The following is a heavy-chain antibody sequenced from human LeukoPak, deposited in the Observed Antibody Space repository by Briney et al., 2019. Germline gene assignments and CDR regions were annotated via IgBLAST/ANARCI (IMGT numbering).Heavy chain of an antibody. Sequence: PGGSLRLSCAASGFTFSSYSMNWVRQAPGKGLEWVSYISSSSSTIYYADSVKGRFTISRDNAKNSLYLQMNSLRDEDTAVYYCARDKGYSGYDFGENWFDPWGQGTLVTVSS. CDR3: ARDKGYSGYDFGENWFDP. CDR2: ISSSSSTI. CDR1: GFTFSSYS. V-gene: IGHV3-48*02. D-gene: IGHD5-12*01. J-gene: IGHJ5*02.